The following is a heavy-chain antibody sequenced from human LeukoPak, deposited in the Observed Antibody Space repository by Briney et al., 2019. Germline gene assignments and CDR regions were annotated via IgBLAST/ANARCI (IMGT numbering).Heavy chain of an antibody. J-gene: IGHJ4*02. CDR2: IGGSGGST. CDR1: GFTFSSYA. CDR3: AATALYCSGGSCYDY. V-gene: IGHV3-23*01. Sequence: PGGSLRLSCAASGFTFSSYAMSWVRQAPGKGLEWVSAIGGSGGSTYYADSVKGRFTISRDISKNTLYLQMNSLRAEDTAVYYCAATALYCSGGSCYDYWGQGTLVTVSS. D-gene: IGHD2-15*01.